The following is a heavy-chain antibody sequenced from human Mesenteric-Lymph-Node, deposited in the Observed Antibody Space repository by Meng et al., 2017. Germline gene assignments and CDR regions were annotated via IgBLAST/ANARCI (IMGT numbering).Heavy chain of an antibody. Sequence: VPLVQCGAEYKKPGDYVKGLCQASGYTFTSSSMNWVRPAPGQGLEWMGCININTGNPTYAQGFTGRFVFSLDTSVSTAYLQIDSLKADDTAVYYCARGNGWRFDYWGQGTLVTVSS. J-gene: IGHJ4*02. V-gene: IGHV7-4-1*01. CDR3: ARGNGWRFDY. CDR2: ININTGNP. CDR1: GYTFTSSS. D-gene: IGHD6-19*01.